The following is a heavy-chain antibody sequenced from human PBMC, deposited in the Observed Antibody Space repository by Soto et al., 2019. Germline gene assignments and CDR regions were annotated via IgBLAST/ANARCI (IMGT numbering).Heavy chain of an antibody. Sequence: GGSLRLSCAASGFTVSSNYMSWVRQAPGKGLEWVAVISYDGSNKYYADSVKGRFTISRDNSKNTLYLQMNSLRAEDTAVYYCANQAQDDILTGYLGPYWGQGTLVTVSS. CDR3: ANQAQDDILTGYLGPY. V-gene: IGHV3-30-3*01. J-gene: IGHJ4*02. CDR2: ISYDGSNK. D-gene: IGHD3-9*01. CDR1: GFTVSSNY.